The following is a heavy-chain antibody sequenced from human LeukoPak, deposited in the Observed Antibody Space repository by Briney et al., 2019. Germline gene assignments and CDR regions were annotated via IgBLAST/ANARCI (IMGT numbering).Heavy chain of an antibody. CDR1: GYTFPNYY. D-gene: IGHD3-10*01. CDR2: IDPSGGAT. CDR3: ATLWGYESGSYYDFDY. Sequence: ASVKVSCHASGYTFPNYYIHWVRQAPGQGLEWMGIIDPSGGATNYTQKFQGRLTMTRDTSTSTAYMELRSLRSEDTAVYYCATLWGYESGSYYDFDYWGQGTLVTVSS. V-gene: IGHV1-46*01. J-gene: IGHJ4*02.